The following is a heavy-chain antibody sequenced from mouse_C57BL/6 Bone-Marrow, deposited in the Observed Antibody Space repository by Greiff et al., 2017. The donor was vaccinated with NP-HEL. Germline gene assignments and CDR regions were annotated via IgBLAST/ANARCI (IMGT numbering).Heavy chain of an antibody. D-gene: IGHD1-1*01. J-gene: IGHJ2*01. CDR2: IYPGNSDT. CDR3: ASLGSRIFSHYFDY. V-gene: IGHV1-5*01. CDR1: GFTFTSYW. Sequence: VQLKQSGTVLARPGASVKMSCKASGFTFTSYWMHWVKQRPGQGLEWIGAIYPGNSDTSYNQKFKGKATLTAVKSESTAYMQLSSLTSEDSADYCCASLGSRIFSHYFDYWGQGTTLTVSS.